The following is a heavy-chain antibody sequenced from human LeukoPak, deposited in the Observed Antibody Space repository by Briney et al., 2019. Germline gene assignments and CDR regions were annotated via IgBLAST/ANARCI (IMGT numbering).Heavy chain of an antibody. D-gene: IGHD3-9*01. CDR2: INPSGGST. CDR3: ARVGQYYDILTGYYYYMDV. J-gene: IGHJ6*03. V-gene: IGHV1-46*01. Sequence: ASVKVSCKASGYTFTSYYMHWVRQAPGQGLEWMGLINPSGGSTSYAQKFQGRLSLTRDMSTSTAYMELRSLRSDDAAVYYCARVGQYYDILTGYYYYMDVWGKGTTVTISS. CDR1: GYTFTSYY.